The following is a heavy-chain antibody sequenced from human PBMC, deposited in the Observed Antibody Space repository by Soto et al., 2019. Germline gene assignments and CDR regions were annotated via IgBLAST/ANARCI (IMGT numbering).Heavy chain of an antibody. CDR3: ARLTTVTVGYGMGV. CDR2: VYHTGNT. D-gene: IGHD4-4*01. CDR1: GGSISSDGSS. V-gene: IGHV4-30-2*01. J-gene: IGHJ6*02. Sequence: QLQLQESGSGLVKPSQTLSLTCAVSGGSISSDGSSWSWIRQPPGRGLEWIGYVYHTGNTNYNPSVKSRVTMSVDRSKNQFSLKLSSVTAADTAVYYCARLTTVTVGYGMGVWGQGTTVTVSS.